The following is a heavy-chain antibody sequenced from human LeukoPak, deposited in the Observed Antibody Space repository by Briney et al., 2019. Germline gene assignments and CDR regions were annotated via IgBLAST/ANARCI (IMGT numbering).Heavy chain of an antibody. V-gene: IGHV3-7*01. CDR3: ARDVTLWFGELFPSSFDY. CDR1: GFTFSSYW. D-gene: IGHD3-10*01. J-gene: IGHJ4*02. CDR2: IKQDGSEK. Sequence: GGSLRLSCAASGFTFSSYWMSWVRQAPGKGLEWVANIKQDGSEKYYVDSVKGRFTISRDNAKNSLYLQMNSLRAEDTAVYYGARDVTLWFGELFPSSFDYWGQGTLVTVSS.